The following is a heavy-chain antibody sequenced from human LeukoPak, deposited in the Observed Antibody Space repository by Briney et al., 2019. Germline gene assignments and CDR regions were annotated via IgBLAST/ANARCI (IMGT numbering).Heavy chain of an antibody. D-gene: IGHD6-13*01. V-gene: IGHV1-8*02. CDR1: GGTFSSYA. CDR3: ARGPRIAAAGKASEIDY. J-gene: IGHJ4*02. CDR2: MNPNSGNT. Sequence: AASVKVSCKASGGTFSSYAINWVRQATGQGLEWMGWMNPNSGNTGYAQKFQGRVTMTRNTSISTAYMELSSLRSEDTAVYYCARGPRIAAAGKASEIDYWGQGTLVTVSS.